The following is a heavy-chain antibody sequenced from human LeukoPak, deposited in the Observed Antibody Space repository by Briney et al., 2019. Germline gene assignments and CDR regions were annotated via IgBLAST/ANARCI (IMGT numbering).Heavy chain of an antibody. Sequence: GSSVKVSCKASGGTFSSYGISWVRQAPGQGLEWMGRIIPIVGITNYAQKFQGRVTMTEDTSTDTAYMELSSLRSEDTAVYYCATDLQSYYLIHHVYWGQGTLVTVSS. D-gene: IGHD1-26*01. V-gene: IGHV1-69*04. CDR2: IIPIVGIT. J-gene: IGHJ4*02. CDR1: GGTFSSYG. CDR3: ATDLQSYYLIHHVY.